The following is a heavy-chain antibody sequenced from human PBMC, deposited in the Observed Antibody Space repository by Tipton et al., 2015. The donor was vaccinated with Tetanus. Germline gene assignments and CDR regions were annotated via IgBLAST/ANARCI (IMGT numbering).Heavy chain of an antibody. J-gene: IGHJ4*02. V-gene: IGHV4-61*01. Sequence: TLSLTCTVSGGSIRSDNYSWNWIRQPPGKGLEWLAYISYSGRTNSNYPLKSRITISVDTSKSQFSLRLTSVTAADTAVYYCARSKLLWFGESLSGFDSWGQGTLVTVSA. D-gene: IGHD3-10*01. CDR1: GGSIRSDNYS. CDR3: ARSKLLWFGESLSGFDS. CDR2: ISYSGRT.